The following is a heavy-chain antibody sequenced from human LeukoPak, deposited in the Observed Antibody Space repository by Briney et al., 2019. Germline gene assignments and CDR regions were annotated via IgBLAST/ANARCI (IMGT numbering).Heavy chain of an antibody. CDR3: ARGYCSSTSCYSFDY. CDR2: INTYIGNT. V-gene: IGHV1-18*01. CDR1: SYTFTSHG. J-gene: IGHJ4*02. Sequence: ASVKVSCKASSYTFTSHGISWVRQAPGQGLEWMGWINTYIGNTNYAQKLQGRVTMTTDTSTSTAYMELRSLRSDDTAVYYCARGYCSSTSCYSFDYWGQGTLVTVSS. D-gene: IGHD2-2*01.